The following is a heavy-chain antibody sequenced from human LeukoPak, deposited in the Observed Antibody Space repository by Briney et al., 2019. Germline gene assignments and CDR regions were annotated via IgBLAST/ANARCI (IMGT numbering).Heavy chain of an antibody. D-gene: IGHD6-19*01. CDR1: GGSISSYY. J-gene: IGHJ4*02. CDR2: IYYSGST. CDR3: ARAYSSGWRLDY. Sequence: PSETLSLTCTVSGGSISSYYWSWIRQPAGKGLEWFGYIYYSGSTNYNPSLKSRVTISLDTSKNQFSLKLSSVTAADTAVYYCARAYSSGWRLDYWGQGALVTVSS. V-gene: IGHV4-59*01.